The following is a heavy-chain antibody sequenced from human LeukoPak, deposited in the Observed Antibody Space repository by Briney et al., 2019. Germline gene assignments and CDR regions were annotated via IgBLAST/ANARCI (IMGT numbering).Heavy chain of an antibody. Sequence: ASVTVSFKASGYTFTVYYMHWVRQAPGQGIEWMGWINPNSGGTNYSQKFQGRVTMTRDTSISTAYMELSRLRSDDTAVYYCASSGSYAGGSFDYWGQGTLVTVSS. CDR3: ASSGSYAGGSFDY. D-gene: IGHD1-26*01. J-gene: IGHJ4*02. V-gene: IGHV1-2*02. CDR1: GYTFTVYY. CDR2: INPNSGGT.